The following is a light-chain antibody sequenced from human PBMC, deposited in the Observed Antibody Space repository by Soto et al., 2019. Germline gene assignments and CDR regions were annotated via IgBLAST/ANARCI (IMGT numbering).Light chain of an antibody. Sequence: QTVVTQPPSASGTPGQRVTISCSGSSSNIGSNTVNWYQQLPGTAPKLLIYTNNQRPSGVPDRFSGSKSGTSASLAISGLQSEDEGDYYCAAWDDSLNGRVFGGGTKVTVL. J-gene: IGLJ3*02. CDR2: TNN. V-gene: IGLV1-44*01. CDR1: SSNIGSNT. CDR3: AAWDDSLNGRV.